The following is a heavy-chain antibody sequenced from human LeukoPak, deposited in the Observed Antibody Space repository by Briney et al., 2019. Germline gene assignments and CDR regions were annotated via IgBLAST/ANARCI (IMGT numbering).Heavy chain of an antibody. CDR1: GFTFSNDG. D-gene: IGHD3-10*01. J-gene: IGHJ4*02. V-gene: IGHV3-33*01. Sequence: GGPLRLSCAASGFTFSNDGIHWVRQAPGKGLEWVVLIWYDGGKKYSADSAKGRFTISRDNSRNTLYLQMNSLRADDTAMYYCVRDKEGPFSVTYGILDYWGQGTLVTVSS. CDR2: IWYDGGKK. CDR3: VRDKEGPFSVTYGILDY.